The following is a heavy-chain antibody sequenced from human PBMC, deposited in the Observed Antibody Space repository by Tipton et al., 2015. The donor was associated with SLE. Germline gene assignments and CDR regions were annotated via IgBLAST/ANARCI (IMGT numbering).Heavy chain of an antibody. CDR1: GGSVSSNYW. D-gene: IGHD3-10*01. Sequence: TLSLTCAVSGGSVSSNYWWRWVRQAPGKGLEWIGEIYNRGSTNYNPSLKSRVTMSVDKSKNHFSLKLTSVTAADTAVYYCARKESYYYCGMDVWGQGATVTVSS. CDR2: IYNRGST. J-gene: IGHJ6*02. V-gene: IGHV4-4*02. CDR3: ARKESYYYCGMDV.